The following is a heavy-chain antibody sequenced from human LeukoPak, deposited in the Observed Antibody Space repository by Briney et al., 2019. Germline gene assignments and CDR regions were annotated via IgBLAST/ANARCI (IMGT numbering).Heavy chain of an antibody. D-gene: IGHD3-10*01. V-gene: IGHV4-38-2*02. J-gene: IGHJ4*02. CDR2: IYHSGST. CDR1: GYSISSGYY. CDR3: AAKRGDRTGEADY. Sequence: KPSETLSLTCTVSGYSISSGYYWGWIRQPPGKGLEWIGSIYHSGSTYYNPSLKSRVTISVDTSKNQFSLKLSSVTAADTAVYYCAAKRGDRTGEADYWGQGTLVTVSS.